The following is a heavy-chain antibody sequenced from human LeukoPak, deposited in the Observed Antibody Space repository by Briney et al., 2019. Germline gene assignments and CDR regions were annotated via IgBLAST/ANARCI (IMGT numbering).Heavy chain of an antibody. CDR1: GVSINTYY. Sequence: SETLSLTCTVSGVSINTYYWSWIRQPPGKGLEWIGRIYTSGNTKYNPSFKSRVTMSVDTSKNQFSLKLTSVTAADTAVYYCARGRGPDYDYYYMDVWGKGTTVTVSS. CDR3: ARGRGPDYDYYYMDV. J-gene: IGHJ6*03. CDR2: IYTSGNT. V-gene: IGHV4-4*07.